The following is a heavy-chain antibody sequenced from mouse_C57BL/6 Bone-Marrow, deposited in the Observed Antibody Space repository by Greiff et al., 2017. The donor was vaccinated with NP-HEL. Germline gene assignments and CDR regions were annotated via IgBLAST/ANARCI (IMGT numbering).Heavy chain of an antibody. Sequence: VQLKQSGAELVRPGASVKLSCTASGFNIKDYYMHWVKQRPEQGLEWIGRIDPEDGDTEYAPKFQGKATMTADTSSNTAYLQLSSLTSEDTAVYYCTTRGYGRPWFAYWGQGTLVTVSA. CDR3: TTRGYGRPWFAY. V-gene: IGHV14-1*01. CDR2: IDPEDGDT. D-gene: IGHD1-1*02. CDR1: GFNIKDYY. J-gene: IGHJ3*01.